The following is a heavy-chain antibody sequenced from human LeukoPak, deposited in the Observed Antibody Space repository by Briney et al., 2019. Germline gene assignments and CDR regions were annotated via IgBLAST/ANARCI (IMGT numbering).Heavy chain of an antibody. J-gene: IGHJ6*03. CDR3: ARGYGYYYYMDV. CDR1: GFTFSSYG. V-gene: IGHV3-30*02. CDR2: IRYDGSNK. Sequence: GGSLRLSCAASGFTFSSYGMHWVRQAPGKGLEWVAFIRYDGSNKYYADSVKGRFTISRDNSKNTLYLQMNSLRAEDTAVYYCARGYGYYYYMDVWGKGTTVTVSS. D-gene: IGHD1-1*01.